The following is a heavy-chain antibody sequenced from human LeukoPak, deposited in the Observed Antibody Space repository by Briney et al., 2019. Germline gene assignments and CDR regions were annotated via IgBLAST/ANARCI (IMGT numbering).Heavy chain of an antibody. J-gene: IGHJ6*04. CDR3: ARTTTVTGKMDV. CDR2: IYYSGST. CDR1: GGSISSSSYY. D-gene: IGHD4-17*01. V-gene: IGHV4-39*07. Sequence: PSETLSLTCTVSGGSISSSSYYWGWIRQPPGKGLEWIGTIYYSGSTYYNASLKSRVTISVDTSKNQFSLKLSSVTAADTAVYYCARTTTVTGKMDVWGKGTTVTISS.